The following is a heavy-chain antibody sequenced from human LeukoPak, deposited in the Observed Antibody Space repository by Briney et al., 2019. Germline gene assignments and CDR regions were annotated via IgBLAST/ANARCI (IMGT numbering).Heavy chain of an antibody. V-gene: IGHV3-66*01. D-gene: IGHD3-3*01. Sequence: GRSLRLSCVASGFTVSNNYISSVRQAAGEGLGWVSVMYSDGTPYYADSGKAGFPVSRDNSKNSLYLHWNSLGARDKAVHYWARASANYDVWSSFSSYYGLDVWGQATTVTVSS. CDR3: ARASANYDVWSSFSSYYGLDV. J-gene: IGHJ6*02. CDR1: GFTVSNNY. CDR2: MYSDGTP.